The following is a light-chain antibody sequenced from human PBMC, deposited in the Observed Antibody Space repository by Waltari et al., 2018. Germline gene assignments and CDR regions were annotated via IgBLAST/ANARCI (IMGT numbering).Light chain of an antibody. CDR1: QSISNY. CDR2: GAS. Sequence: DIQMTQSPSSLSASVGDRVTITCRASQSISNYLAWMQQKPGKAPKSLLYGASTLQSGAPSRFSGSGAGTDCTLTISSLQPEDVATYYCQQYQSYPLTFGGGTKVEIK. J-gene: IGKJ4*01. V-gene: IGKV1-16*01. CDR3: QQYQSYPLT.